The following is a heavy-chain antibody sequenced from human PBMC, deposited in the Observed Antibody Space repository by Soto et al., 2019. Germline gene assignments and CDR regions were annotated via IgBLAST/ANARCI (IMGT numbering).Heavy chain of an antibody. CDR1: GFTFSSYA. Sequence: QVQLVESGGGVVQPGRSLRLSCAASGFTFSSYAMHWVRQAPGKGLEWVAVISYDGSNKYYADSVKGRFTISRDNSKNTLYLQMNSLRAEDTAVYYCARDTGYCTNGVCYYFEYWGQGTLVTVSS. CDR2: ISYDGSNK. J-gene: IGHJ4*02. D-gene: IGHD2-8*01. V-gene: IGHV3-30-3*01. CDR3: ARDTGYCTNGVCYYFEY.